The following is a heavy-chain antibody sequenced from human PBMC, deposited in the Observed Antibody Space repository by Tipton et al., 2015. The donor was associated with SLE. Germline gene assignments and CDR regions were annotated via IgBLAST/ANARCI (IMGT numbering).Heavy chain of an antibody. Sequence: TLSLTCAVSGYSISSSHYWSWIRQPPGKGLEWIGYIYYSGSTNYNPSLKSRVTISVDTSKNQFSLKLSSVTAADTAVYYCARDPGAFDIWGQGTMVTVSS. CDR3: ARDPGAFDI. CDR1: GYSISSSHY. V-gene: IGHV4-59*11. CDR2: IYYSGST. J-gene: IGHJ3*02.